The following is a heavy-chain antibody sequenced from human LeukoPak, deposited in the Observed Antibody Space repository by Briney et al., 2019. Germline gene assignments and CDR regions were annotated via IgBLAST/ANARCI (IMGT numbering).Heavy chain of an antibody. CDR2: INHSGST. CDR1: GGSFSGYY. V-gene: IGHV4-34*01. D-gene: IGHD3-3*01. Sequence: KPSETLSLTCAVYGGSFSGYYWSWIRQPPGKGLEWMGEINHSGSTNYNPSLKSRVTISVDTSKNQFSLKLSSVTAADTAVYYCAKTYYDFWSGPPHKGWFDPWGQGTLVTVSS. J-gene: IGHJ5*02. CDR3: AKTYYDFWSGPPHKGWFDP.